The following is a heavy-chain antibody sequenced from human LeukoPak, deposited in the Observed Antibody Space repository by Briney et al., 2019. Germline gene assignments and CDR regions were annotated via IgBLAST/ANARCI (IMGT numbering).Heavy chain of an antibody. V-gene: IGHV1-8*02. CDR3: ARGGAGTYYKRDGWFDP. CDR1: GYTFTGYY. Sequence: ASVKVSCKASGYTFTGYYMHWVRQAPGQGLEWMGWMNPNTGNTGYGGRFQGRVTMTRDNSISTAYMELNSLTSEDTAVYYCARGGAGTYYKRDGWFDPWGQGTVVTVSS. CDR2: MNPNTGNT. J-gene: IGHJ5*02. D-gene: IGHD3-10*01.